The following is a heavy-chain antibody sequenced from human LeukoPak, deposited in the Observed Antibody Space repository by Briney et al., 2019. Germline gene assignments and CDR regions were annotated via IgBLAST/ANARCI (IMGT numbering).Heavy chain of an antibody. CDR1: GGSFSGYY. CDR3: ARGTVYYGSGSYSHP. V-gene: IGHV4-34*01. Sequence: PSETLSLTCAVYGGSFSGYYWSWIRQPPGKGLEWIGEINNSGSTNYNPSFKSRVTISVDTSKNQFSLKLSSVTAADTAVYYCARGTVYYGSGSYSHPWGQGTLVTVSS. J-gene: IGHJ5*02. CDR2: INNSGST. D-gene: IGHD3-10*01.